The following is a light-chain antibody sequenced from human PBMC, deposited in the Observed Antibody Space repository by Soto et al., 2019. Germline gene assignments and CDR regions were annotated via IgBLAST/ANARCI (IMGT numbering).Light chain of an antibody. CDR2: ENN. J-gene: IGLJ1*01. Sequence: QSVLTQPPSVSAAPGQKVTISCSGSSSDIGNNYVSWYQHLPGTAPKLLIYENNKRPSGIPDRFSGSKSGTSATLGITGLQTGDEADYYCGTWDSSLSADVFGTGTKVPVL. CDR1: SSDIGNNY. V-gene: IGLV1-51*02. CDR3: GTWDSSLSADV.